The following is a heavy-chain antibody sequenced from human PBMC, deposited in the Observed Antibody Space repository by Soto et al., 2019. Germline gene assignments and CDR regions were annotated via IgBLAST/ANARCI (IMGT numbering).Heavy chain of an antibody. CDR1: GFTFSSYA. CDR2: ISGSGGST. CDR3: AKDLYCSSTSCYYYYYYYGMDV. D-gene: IGHD2-2*01. Sequence: GGSLRLSCAASGFTFSSYAMSWVRQAPGKGLEWVSAISGSGGSTYYADSVKGRFTISRDNSKNTLYLQMNSLRAEDTVVYYCAKDLYCSSTSCYYYYYYYGMDVWGQGTTVTVSS. J-gene: IGHJ6*02. V-gene: IGHV3-23*01.